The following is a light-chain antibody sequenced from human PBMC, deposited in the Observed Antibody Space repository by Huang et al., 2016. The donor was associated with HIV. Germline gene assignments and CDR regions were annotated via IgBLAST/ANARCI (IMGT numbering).Light chain of an antibody. CDR1: QDIDNF. Sequence: DIQMTQSPSAMSASVGDRVTITCRASQDIDNFLAWFQQKPGKVPERLIYGASALQRRVPSRFSGSASGKEFTLTISSLQPEDFATYYCLHHNSYTWTFGQGTKVEI. J-gene: IGKJ1*01. CDR2: GAS. CDR3: LHHNSYTWT. V-gene: IGKV1-17*03.